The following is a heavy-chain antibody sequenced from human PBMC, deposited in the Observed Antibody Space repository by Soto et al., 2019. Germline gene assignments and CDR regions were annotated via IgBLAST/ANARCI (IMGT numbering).Heavy chain of an antibody. J-gene: IGHJ3*02. Sequence: PWGSLRLSCSASGFTFSSYSMNWGRQAPGKGLEWVSSISSSSSYIYYADSVKGRFTISRDNAKNSLYLQMNSLRAEDTAVYYCARDKSSGYYWYDAFDIWGQGTMVTVSS. CDR2: ISSSSSYI. V-gene: IGHV3-21*01. CDR3: ARDKSSGYYWYDAFDI. CDR1: GFTFSSYS. D-gene: IGHD3-22*01.